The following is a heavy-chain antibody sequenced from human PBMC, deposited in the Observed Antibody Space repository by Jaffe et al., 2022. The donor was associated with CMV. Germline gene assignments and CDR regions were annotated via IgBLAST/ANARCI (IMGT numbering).Heavy chain of an antibody. V-gene: IGHV3-64D*06. J-gene: IGHJ5*02. D-gene: IGHD2-15*01. Sequence: EVQLVESGGGLVQPGGSLRLSCSASGFTFSSYAMHWVRQAPGKGLEYVSAISSNGGSTYYADSVKGRFTISRDNSKNTLYLQMSSLRAEDTAVYYCVKGRYCSGGSCFNWFDPWGQGTLVTVSS. CDR3: VKGRYCSGGSCFNWFDP. CDR1: GFTFSSYA. CDR2: ISSNGGST.